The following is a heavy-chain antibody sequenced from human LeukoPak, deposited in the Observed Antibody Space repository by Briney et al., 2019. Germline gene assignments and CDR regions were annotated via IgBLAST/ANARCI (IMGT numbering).Heavy chain of an antibody. CDR1: GFTSSSYW. CDR3: ARAGYYDSSGDAFDI. CDR2: IKQDGSEE. V-gene: IGHV3-7*01. Sequence: GGSLRLSCAASGFTSSSYWMSWVRQAPGKGLEWVANIKQDGSEEYYVDSVKGRFTISRDNTKNALYLQMNSLKAEDTAVYYCARAGYYDSSGDAFDIWGQGTMVTVSS. J-gene: IGHJ3*02. D-gene: IGHD3-22*01.